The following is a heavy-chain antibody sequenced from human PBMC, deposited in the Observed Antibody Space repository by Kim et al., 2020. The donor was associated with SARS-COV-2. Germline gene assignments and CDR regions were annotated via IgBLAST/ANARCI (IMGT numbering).Heavy chain of an antibody. Sequence: TSHARSGKGRFTIPRDTSKHTLCLQLNSLRAEDTAVYYCAKERSGKYFDYWGQGALVTVSS. V-gene: IGHV3-23*01. D-gene: IGHD1-26*01. CDR2: T. CDR3: AKERSGKYFDY. J-gene: IGHJ4*02.